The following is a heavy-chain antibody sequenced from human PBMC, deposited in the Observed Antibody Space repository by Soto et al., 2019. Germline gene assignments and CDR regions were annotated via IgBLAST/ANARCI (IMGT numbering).Heavy chain of an antibody. J-gene: IGHJ6*02. D-gene: IGHD2-15*01. Sequence: GGSLRLSCAASGFTFSSYAMHWVRQAPGKGLEWVAVISYDGSNKYYADSVKGRFTISRDNSKNTLYLQMNSLRAEDTAVYYCARVSLLYYYCMDVWGQGTTVTVSS. V-gene: IGHV3-30-3*01. CDR3: ARVSLLYYYCMDV. CDR2: ISYDGSNK. CDR1: GFTFSSYA.